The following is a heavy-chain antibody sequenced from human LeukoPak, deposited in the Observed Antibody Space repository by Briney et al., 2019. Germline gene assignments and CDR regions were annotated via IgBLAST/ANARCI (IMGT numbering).Heavy chain of an antibody. Sequence: PSETLSLTCTVSGDSINSYSWSWIRQPAGKGLEWIGRVYSSGNTNYNPSLKSRVTMSVDTSKSQFSLKLSSVTATDTAVYYCARGSYSSGSYRLDSWGQGTLVTVSS. V-gene: IGHV4-4*07. CDR1: GDSINSYS. D-gene: IGHD6-19*01. CDR2: VYSSGNT. CDR3: ARGSYSSGSYRLDS. J-gene: IGHJ5*01.